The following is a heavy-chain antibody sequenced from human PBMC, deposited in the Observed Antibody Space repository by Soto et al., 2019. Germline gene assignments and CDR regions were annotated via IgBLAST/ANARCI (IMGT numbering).Heavy chain of an antibody. J-gene: IGHJ5*02. D-gene: IGHD3-16*01. CDR1: GFAFRSYW. CDR2: INNDETTT. V-gene: IGHV3-74*01. Sequence: EVQLVESGGGLVQPGGSLRLSCAASGFAFRSYWMHWVRQVPGKGLVWVSRINNDETTTNYADSVKGRFTISRDNAENTLYLQMNSLRVEDTAGYYCASGVVGGVIVHWGQGTLVTVSS. CDR3: ASGVVGGVIVH.